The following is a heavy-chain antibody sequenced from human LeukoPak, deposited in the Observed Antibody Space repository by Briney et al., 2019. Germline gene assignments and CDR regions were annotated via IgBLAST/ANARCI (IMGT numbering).Heavy chain of an antibody. CDR3: ARLGGSGWSIDAFDI. V-gene: IGHV3-7*01. D-gene: IGHD6-19*01. J-gene: IGHJ3*02. Sequence: PGGSLRLSCAASGFTFSSYWMTWARRAPGKGLEWVANIKDDGSAKYYEDSVKGRFTISRDDAKNSLYLQMNSLRGDDTAVYYCARLGGSGWSIDAFDIWGQGTMVTVSS. CDR1: GFTFSSYW. CDR2: IKDDGSAK.